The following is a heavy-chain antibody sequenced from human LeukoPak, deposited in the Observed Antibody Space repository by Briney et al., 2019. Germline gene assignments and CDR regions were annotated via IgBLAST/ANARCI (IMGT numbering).Heavy chain of an antibody. CDR2: IHYSGST. V-gene: IGHV4-30-4*01. D-gene: IGHD3-10*01. J-gene: IGHJ4*02. Sequence: ASETLSRTCTVSGGSISSGDYFWSWIRQPPGKGLEWIGYIHYSGSTFYNPSLKSRVTISVDTSKNQFSLNLSSVTAADTAVYHCARDPGAYPYYFDYWGQGTLVTVSS. CDR3: ARDPGAYPYYFDY. CDR1: GGSISSGDYF.